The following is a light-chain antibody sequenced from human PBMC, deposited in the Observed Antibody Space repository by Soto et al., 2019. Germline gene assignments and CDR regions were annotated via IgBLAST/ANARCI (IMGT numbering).Light chain of an antibody. Sequence: DIQMTQSPSSLSAPVGGRVTITCQASQDITQSLNWYQQKPGKAPKLLIYKASTLKSGVPSRFSGSGSGTEFTLTISSLQPDDFATYYCQHYNSYSEAFGQGTKVDIK. CDR3: QHYNSYSEA. V-gene: IGKV1-5*03. J-gene: IGKJ1*01. CDR2: KAS. CDR1: QDITQS.